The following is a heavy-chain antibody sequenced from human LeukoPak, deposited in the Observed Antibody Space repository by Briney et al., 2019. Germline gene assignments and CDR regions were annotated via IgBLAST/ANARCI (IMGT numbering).Heavy chain of an antibody. CDR2: ISAYNGNT. V-gene: IGHV1-18*01. Sequence: GASVKVSCKASGYTFTSYGISWVRQAPGQGLEWMGWISAYNGNTNYAQKLQGRVTMTTDTSTSTAYMELRSLRSDDTAVYYCARGPRYSSSWYYSYGMDVWGQGTTVTVSS. J-gene: IGHJ6*02. CDR1: GYTFTSYG. CDR3: ARGPRYSSSWYYSYGMDV. D-gene: IGHD6-13*01.